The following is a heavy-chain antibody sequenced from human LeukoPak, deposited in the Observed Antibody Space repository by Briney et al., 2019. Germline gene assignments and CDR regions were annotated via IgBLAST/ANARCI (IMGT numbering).Heavy chain of an antibody. V-gene: IGHV4-38-2*02. D-gene: IGHD6-13*01. Sequence: PSETLSLTCTVSGYSISSGYYWGWIRQPPGKGLEWIGNFYHSGSTYYNPSLKSRVTISVDTSKNHFSLKLSSVTAADTAVYYCARHYSSPFDPWGQGTLVTVSS. CDR1: GYSISSGYY. CDR2: FYHSGST. CDR3: ARHYSSPFDP. J-gene: IGHJ5*02.